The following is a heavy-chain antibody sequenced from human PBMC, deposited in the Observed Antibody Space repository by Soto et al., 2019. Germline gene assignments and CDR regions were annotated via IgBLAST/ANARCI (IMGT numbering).Heavy chain of an antibody. J-gene: IGHJ4*02. CDR2: IWYDGSNK. CDR3: ARDGTAAADNFDY. D-gene: IGHD6-13*01. Sequence: ESGGGVVQPGRSLRLSCAASGFTFSSYGMHWVRQAPGKGLEWVAVIWYDGSNKYYADSVKGRFTISRDNSKNTLYLQMNSLRAEDTAVYYCARDGTAAADNFDYWGQGTLVTVSS. CDR1: GFTFSSYG. V-gene: IGHV3-33*01.